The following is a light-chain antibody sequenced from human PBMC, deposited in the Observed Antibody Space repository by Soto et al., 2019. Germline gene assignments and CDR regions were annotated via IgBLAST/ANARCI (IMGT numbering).Light chain of an antibody. Sequence: DIPMTQFPPTLSASVGDRVTITCRASQSINSWLAWYHQKPGKAPKLLIYDGSNLEGGVPSKFSGSGYGSEFTLTINSLQTDESGTDFCQHHHIQRITFGGGTKVEI. CDR2: DGS. J-gene: IGKJ4*01. CDR3: QHHHIQRIT. CDR1: QSINSW. V-gene: IGKV1-5*01.